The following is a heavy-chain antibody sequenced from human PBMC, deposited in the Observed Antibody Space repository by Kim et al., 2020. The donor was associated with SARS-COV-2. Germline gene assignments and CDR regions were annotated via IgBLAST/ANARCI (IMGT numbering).Heavy chain of an antibody. V-gene: IGHV3-15*01. Sequence: GGSLRLSCAASGFTFSNAWMSWVRQAPGKGLEWVGRIKSKTDGGTTDYAAPVKGRFTISRDDSKNTLYLQMNSLKTEDTAVYYCTTELEVGATTDFDYWGQGTLVTVSS. CDR1: GFTFSNAW. CDR3: TTELEVGATTDFDY. D-gene: IGHD1-26*01. J-gene: IGHJ4*02. CDR2: IKSKTDGGTT.